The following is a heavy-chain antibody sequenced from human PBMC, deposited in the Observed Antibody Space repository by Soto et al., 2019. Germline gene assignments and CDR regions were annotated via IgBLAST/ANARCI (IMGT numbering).Heavy chain of an antibody. CDR3: VNKGWGDRILDY. J-gene: IGHJ4*02. D-gene: IGHD3-16*01. Sequence: QITLKESGPMLVKPTQTLTLTCTFSGFSLSTSGLGVGWIRQPPGNALEWLALIYWDDTKHYRPSLESRLTITKDTSKNQVVLTMTNMHPVDTATYYCVNKGWGDRILDYWGQGTLLTVSS. V-gene: IGHV2-5*02. CDR1: GFSLSTSGLG. CDR2: IYWDDTK.